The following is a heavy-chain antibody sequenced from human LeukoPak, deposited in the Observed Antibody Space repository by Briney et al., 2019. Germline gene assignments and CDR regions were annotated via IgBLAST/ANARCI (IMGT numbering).Heavy chain of an antibody. CDR1: GFTISSYW. CDR2: INGDGSST. CDR3: ARAGGSTVSHSDY. D-gene: IGHD4-17*01. J-gene: IGHJ4*02. Sequence: GGSLRLSCGATGFTISSYWMHWVRQAPGKGLVWVSRINGDGSSTTYADSVKGRFTISKDNAKNSLYLQMNSLRAEDTAVYYCARAGGSTVSHSDYWGQGTLVTVSS. V-gene: IGHV3-74*03.